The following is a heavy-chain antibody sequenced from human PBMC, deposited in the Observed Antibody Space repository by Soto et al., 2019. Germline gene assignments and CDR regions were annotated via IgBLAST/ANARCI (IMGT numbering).Heavy chain of an antibody. J-gene: IGHJ6*02. CDR3: TTDDIVVVVAATRDYYYYGMDV. CDR1: GFTFSSYA. V-gene: IGHV3-23*01. CDR2: ISGSGGST. Sequence: EVQLLESGGGLVQPGGSLRLSCAASGFTFSSYAMSWVRQAPGKGLEWVSAISGSGGSTYYADSVKGRFTISRDDSKNTLYLQMNSLKTEDTAVYYCTTDDIVVVVAATRDYYYYGMDVWGQGTTVTVSS. D-gene: IGHD2-15*01.